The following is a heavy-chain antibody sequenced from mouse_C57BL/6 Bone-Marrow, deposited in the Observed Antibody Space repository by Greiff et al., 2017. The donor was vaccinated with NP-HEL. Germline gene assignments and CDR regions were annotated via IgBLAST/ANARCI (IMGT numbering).Heavy chain of an antibody. CDR2: IRNKANGYTT. CDR3: ARYIRGFDY. V-gene: IGHV7-3*01. CDR1: GFTFTAYY. Sequence: EVMLVESGGGLVQPGGSLSLSCAASGFTFTAYYMSWVRQPPGKALEWLGFIRNKANGYTTEYSASVKGRFTISRDNSQSILYLQMNALRAEDSATYYCARYIRGFDYWGQGTTLTVSS. J-gene: IGHJ2*01.